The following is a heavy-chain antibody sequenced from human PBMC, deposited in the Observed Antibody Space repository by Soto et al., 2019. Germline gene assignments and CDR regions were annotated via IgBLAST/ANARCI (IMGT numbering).Heavy chain of an antibody. CDR3: AKDSYGQVADYSDY. Sequence: EVQLLESGGDLVQPGGSLRLSCAASGFTFSSYAMSWVRQAPGKGLEWVSAIGVSGGSTYYADSVKGRFTISRDNSKNTLYLQMNSLRAEDTAMYYCAKDSYGQVADYSDYWGQGTLVTVSS. V-gene: IGHV3-23*01. J-gene: IGHJ4*02. CDR2: IGVSGGST. D-gene: IGHD6-19*01. CDR1: GFTFSSYA.